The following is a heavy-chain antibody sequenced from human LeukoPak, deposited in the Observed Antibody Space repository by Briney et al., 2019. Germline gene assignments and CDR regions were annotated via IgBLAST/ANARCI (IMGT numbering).Heavy chain of an antibody. CDR3: ARSLDYYDSSGSQGQIDY. Sequence: GSSVKVSCKASGGTFSSYTISWVRQAPGQGLEWMGRIIPILGIANYAQEFQSRVTITADKSTSTAYMELSSLRSEDTAVYYCARSLDYYDSSGSQGQIDYWGQGTLVTVSS. CDR1: GGTFSSYT. CDR2: IIPILGIA. D-gene: IGHD3-22*01. V-gene: IGHV1-69*02. J-gene: IGHJ4*02.